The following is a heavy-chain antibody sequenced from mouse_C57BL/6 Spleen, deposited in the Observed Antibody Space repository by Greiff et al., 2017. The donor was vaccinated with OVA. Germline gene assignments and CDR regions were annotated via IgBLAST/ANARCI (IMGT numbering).Heavy chain of an antibody. CDR2: IYPGGGYT. CDR1: GYTFTNYW. J-gene: IGHJ2*01. D-gene: IGHD3-2*02. Sequence: QVQLQQSGAELVRPGTSVKMSCKASGYTFTNYWIGWAKQRPGHGLEWIGDIYPGGGYTNYNEKFKGKATLTADKSSSTAYMQFSSLTSEDSAIDYCARRTAQATYYFDDWGQGTTLTVSS. CDR3: ARRTAQATYYFDD. V-gene: IGHV1-63*01.